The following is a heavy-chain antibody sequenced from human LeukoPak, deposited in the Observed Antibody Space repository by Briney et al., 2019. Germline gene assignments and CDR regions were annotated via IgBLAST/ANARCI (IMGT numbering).Heavy chain of an antibody. CDR2: IYYSGST. V-gene: IGHV4-59*01. CDR3: ARQPGAVGAFDI. CDR1: GGSISSYY. J-gene: IGHJ3*02. Sequence: SETLSLTCTVSGGSISSYYWSWIRQPPGKGLEWIGHIYYSGSTNYNPSLKSRVTISVDTSKNQFSLKLSSVTAADTAVYYCARQPGAVGAFDIWGQGTMVTVSS.